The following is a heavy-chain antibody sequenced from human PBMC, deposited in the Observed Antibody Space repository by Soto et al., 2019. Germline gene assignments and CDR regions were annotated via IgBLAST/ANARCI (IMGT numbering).Heavy chain of an antibody. Sequence: QVQLVESGGGVVQPGRSLRLSCAASGFTFSIYGIHWVRQAPGKTLEWVATIWSDGSNENYADSVKGRFTISRDNSKNTLFLQMNSLRADDTAVYYCAREQVAVADTPPRHFDHWGQGTLVTVSS. D-gene: IGHD6-19*01. CDR3: AREQVAVADTPPRHFDH. V-gene: IGHV3-33*01. J-gene: IGHJ4*01. CDR1: GFTFSIYG. CDR2: IWSDGSNE.